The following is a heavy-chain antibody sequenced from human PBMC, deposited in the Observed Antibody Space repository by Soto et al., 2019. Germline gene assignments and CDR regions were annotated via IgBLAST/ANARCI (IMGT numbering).Heavy chain of an antibody. CDR3: AKDDSSGSNGAFDI. CDR2: ISYDGSNK. Sequence: GGSLRLSCAASGFTFSSYGMHWVRQAPGKGLEWVAVISYDGSNKYYADSVKGRFTISRDNSKNTLYLQMNSLRAEDTAVYYCAKDDSSGSNGAFDIRGQGTMVTVSS. CDR1: GFTFSSYG. J-gene: IGHJ3*02. V-gene: IGHV3-30*18. D-gene: IGHD6-19*01.